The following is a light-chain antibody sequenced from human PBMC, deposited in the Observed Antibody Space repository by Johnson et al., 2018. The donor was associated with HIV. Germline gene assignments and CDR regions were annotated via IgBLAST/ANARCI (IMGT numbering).Light chain of an antibody. Sequence: HSVLTQPPSVSAAPGQKVTISCSGSSSNIGNNYVSWYQQFPGTAPKLLIYDNNKRPSGIPDRFSGSKSGTSATLGITGLQTGDEADYYCRTWDSSLSAAYVFGTGTNDTVL. CDR2: DNN. CDR1: SSNIGNNY. CDR3: RTWDSSLSAAYV. J-gene: IGLJ1*01. V-gene: IGLV1-51*01.